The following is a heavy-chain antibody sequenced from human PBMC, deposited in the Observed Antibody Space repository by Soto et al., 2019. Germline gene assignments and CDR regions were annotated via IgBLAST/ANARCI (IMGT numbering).Heavy chain of an antibody. D-gene: IGHD5-18*01. CDR1: GGSISSGDYY. Sequence: SETLSLTCTVSGGSISSGDYYWSWIRQPPGKGLEWIGYIYYSGSTYYNPSLKSRVTISVDTSKNQFSLKLSSVTAADTAVYYCAQFHNDNSYGYFDYWGQGTLVTVSS. CDR2: IYYSGST. V-gene: IGHV4-30-4*01. CDR3: AQFHNDNSYGYFDY. J-gene: IGHJ4*02.